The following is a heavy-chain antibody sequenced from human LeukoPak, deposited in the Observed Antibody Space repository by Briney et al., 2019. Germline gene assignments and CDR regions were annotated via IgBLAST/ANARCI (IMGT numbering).Heavy chain of an antibody. Sequence: SGGSLRLSCAAPGFTFSSYGMHWVRQAPGKGLEWVAVISYDGSNKYYADSVKGRFTISRDNSKNTLYLQMNSLRAEDTAVYYCAKDSSSSWFYDAFDIWGQGTMVTVSS. CDR3: AKDSSSSWFYDAFDI. D-gene: IGHD6-13*01. J-gene: IGHJ3*02. V-gene: IGHV3-30*18. CDR2: ISYDGSNK. CDR1: GFTFSSYG.